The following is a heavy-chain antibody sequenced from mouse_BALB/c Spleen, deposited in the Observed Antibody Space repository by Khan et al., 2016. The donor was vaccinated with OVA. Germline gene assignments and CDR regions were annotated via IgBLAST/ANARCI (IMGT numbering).Heavy chain of an antibody. CDR3: ARSTYRYAFAY. V-gene: IGHV3-8*02. CDR2: MIYSGYT. J-gene: IGHJ3*01. CDR1: GDSITSGF. Sequence: MQLEESGPSLVQPSQTLSLTCSVTGDSITSGFWSWIRKFPGNKLEYMGYMIYSGYTYYNPSLKGRFSITRHTSKNQYYLQVNSVTTEDTATYDCARSTYRYAFAYWGQGTLVTVSA. D-gene: IGHD2-14*01.